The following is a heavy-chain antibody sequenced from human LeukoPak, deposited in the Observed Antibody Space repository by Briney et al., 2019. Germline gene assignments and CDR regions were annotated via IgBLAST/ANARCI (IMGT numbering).Heavy chain of an antibody. D-gene: IGHD6-6*01. CDR1: GYGFTSYW. J-gene: IGHJ4*02. Sequence: GESLKISFKGSGYGFTSYWIAWVRRMPGKGLEWMGIIYPGDSDTRYSPSFQGQVTISADKSISTAYLRWSSLKASDTAMYYCARRYSSSSSWSDYWGQGTLVTVSS. V-gene: IGHV5-51*01. CDR3: ARRYSSSSSWSDY. CDR2: IYPGDSDT.